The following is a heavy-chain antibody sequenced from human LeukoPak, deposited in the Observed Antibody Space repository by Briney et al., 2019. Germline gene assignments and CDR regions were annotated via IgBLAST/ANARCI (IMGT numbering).Heavy chain of an antibody. V-gene: IGHV3-49*03. Sequence: GGSLRLSCTSSGFTFGTYAVSWFRQAPGKGLEWVAFIRSKTFGGTTEYAASVKGRFTISRDDSKSIAYLQINSLKTEDTAVYYCTRYSGRTDYWGQGTLVSVSS. CDR3: TRYSGRTDY. CDR1: GFTFGTYA. D-gene: IGHD5-18*01. CDR2: IRSKTFGGTT. J-gene: IGHJ4*02.